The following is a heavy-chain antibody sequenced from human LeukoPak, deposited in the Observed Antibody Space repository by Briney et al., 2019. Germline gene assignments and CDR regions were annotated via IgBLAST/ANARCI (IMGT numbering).Heavy chain of an antibody. D-gene: IGHD3-10*01. Sequence: GGSLRLSCAASGFTFSSYAMHWVRQAPGKGLEWVAVISYDGSNKYYADSVKGRFTISRDNSKNTLYLQMNSLRAEDTAVYYCGRDYYGSGSYLDYWGQGTTVTVSS. J-gene: IGHJ4*03. CDR1: GFTFSSYA. CDR2: ISYDGSNK. V-gene: IGHV3-30*04. CDR3: GRDYYGSGSYLDY.